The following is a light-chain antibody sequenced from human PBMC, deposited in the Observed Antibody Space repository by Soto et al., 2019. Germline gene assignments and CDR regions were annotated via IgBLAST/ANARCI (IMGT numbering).Light chain of an antibody. Sequence: QSVLTQPPSASGTPGQRVTISCSGSSSNIGSNTVNWYQQLPGTAPKLLIYSNNQRPSGVPDRFSGSKSGTSASLAISGLQSEDEADYYCAAWDDSLNGSVVFGGGTQQTVL. CDR1: SSNIGSNT. CDR2: SNN. J-gene: IGLJ2*01. CDR3: AAWDDSLNGSVV. V-gene: IGLV1-44*01.